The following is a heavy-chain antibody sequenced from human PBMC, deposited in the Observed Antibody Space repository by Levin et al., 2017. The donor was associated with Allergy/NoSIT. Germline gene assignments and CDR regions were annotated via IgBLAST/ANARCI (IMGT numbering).Heavy chain of an antibody. CDR3: AREEGSSSAFDI. Sequence: SQTLSLTCTVSGGSISSSYWSWIRQPPGKGLEWIGYIYYSGSTNYNPSLKSRVTISVDTSKNQFSLKLSSVTAADTAVYYCAREEGSSSAFDIWGQGTMVTVSS. D-gene: IGHD6-6*01. J-gene: IGHJ3*02. CDR2: IYYSGST. V-gene: IGHV4-59*01. CDR1: GGSISSSY.